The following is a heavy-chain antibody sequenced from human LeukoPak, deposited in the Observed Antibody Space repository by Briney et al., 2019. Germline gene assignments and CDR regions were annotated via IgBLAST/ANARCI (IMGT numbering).Heavy chain of an antibody. CDR3: VTNWGSRYYSDMDV. J-gene: IGHJ6*02. V-gene: IGHV1-8*01. D-gene: IGHD7-27*01. Sequence: ASVKVSCTASGYTFTSYDINWVRQAAGQGLEWMGWMTPNSGFSGYAHKFRGRVTMTGNTSISTAYMELSSLRSEDTAIYYCVTNWGSRYYSDMDVWGQGTTVTVSS. CDR2: MTPNSGFS. CDR1: GYTFTSYD.